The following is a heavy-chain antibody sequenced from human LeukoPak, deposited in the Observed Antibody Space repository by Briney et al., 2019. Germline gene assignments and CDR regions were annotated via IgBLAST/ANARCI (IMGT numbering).Heavy chain of an antibody. CDR1: GGSISSYY. CDR3: ARHTAHYDFWSGYWTPLDY. J-gene: IGHJ4*02. Sequence: SETLSLTCTVSGGSISSYYWSWIRQPAGKGLEWIGRIYTSGSTNYNPSLKSRVTMSVDTSKNQFSLKLSSVTAADTAVYYCARHTAHYDFWSGYWTPLDYWGQGTLVTVSS. CDR2: IYTSGST. D-gene: IGHD3-3*01. V-gene: IGHV4-4*07.